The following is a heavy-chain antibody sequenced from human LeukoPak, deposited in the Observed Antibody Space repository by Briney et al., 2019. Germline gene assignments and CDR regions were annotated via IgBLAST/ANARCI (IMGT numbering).Heavy chain of an antibody. CDR1: GFTFRSYE. D-gene: IGHD6-13*01. Sequence: PGGSLRLSCAASGFTFRSYEMSWVRQAPGKGLEWVSYISASGSTIYYADSVKGRFTISRDNAKNSLYLQMNSLRAEDTAVYYCAREPGPSIAAAGPPLWGQGTLVTVSS. CDR3: AREPGPSIAAAGPPL. CDR2: ISASGSTI. J-gene: IGHJ4*02. V-gene: IGHV3-48*03.